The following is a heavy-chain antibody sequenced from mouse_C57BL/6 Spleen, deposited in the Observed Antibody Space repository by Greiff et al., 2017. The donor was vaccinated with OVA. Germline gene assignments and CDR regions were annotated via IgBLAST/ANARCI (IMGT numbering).Heavy chain of an antibody. J-gene: IGHJ4*01. CDR1: GFSFNTYA. CDR2: IRSKSNNYAT. V-gene: IGHV10-1*01. CDR3: VRHSNPYAMDY. D-gene: IGHD2-5*01. Sequence: EVQVVESGGGLVQPKGSLKLSCAASGFSFNTYAMNWVRQAPGKGLEWVARIRSKSNNYATYYADSVKDRFTISRDDSESMLYLQMNNLKTEDTAMYYCVRHSNPYAMDYWGQGTSVTVSS.